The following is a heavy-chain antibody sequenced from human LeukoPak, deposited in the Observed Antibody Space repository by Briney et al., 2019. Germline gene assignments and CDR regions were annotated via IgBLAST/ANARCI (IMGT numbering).Heavy chain of an antibody. CDR1: GYTFTTYW. D-gene: IGHD2-2*01. CDR3: ARRYCSSTFCHGAFDI. V-gene: IGHV5-51*01. Sequence: GESLKISCKGSGYTFTTYWIGWVRRMPGKGLEWMGIVAPGDSDTRYSPSFQGQVTISADKSIRTAYLQWSSLKASDTAMYYCARRYCSSTFCHGAFDIWGQGTMVTVSS. J-gene: IGHJ3*02. CDR2: VAPGDSDT.